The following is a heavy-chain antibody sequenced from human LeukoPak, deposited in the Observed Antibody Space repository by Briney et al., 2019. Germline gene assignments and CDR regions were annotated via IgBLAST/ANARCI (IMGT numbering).Heavy chain of an antibody. V-gene: IGHV1-2*02. CDR3: ARLPELPGFGDY. CDR1: GYTFTGYF. J-gene: IGHJ4*02. CDR2: INPNSGGT. D-gene: IGHD3-10*01. Sequence: GASVKVSCKASGYTFTGYFMHGVGQAPGKGLEWMGWINPNSGGTNYAQKFQGRVTLTRDTSISTAYMELSSLRTDDTAVYYCARLPELPGFGDYWGPGTLVTVSS.